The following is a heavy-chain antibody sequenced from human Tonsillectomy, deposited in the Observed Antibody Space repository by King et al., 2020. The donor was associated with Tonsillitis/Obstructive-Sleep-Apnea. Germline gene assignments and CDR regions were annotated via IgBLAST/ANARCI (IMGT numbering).Heavy chain of an antibody. CDR3: ASYYDLWSGYPY. CDR1: GGSISSYY. Sequence: QLQESGPGLVKPSETLSLTCTVSGGSISSYYWSWIRQPPGKGLEWIGYIYYSGSTNYNPSLKSRVTISVDTSKNQFSLKLSSVTAADTAVYYCASYYDLWSGYPYWGQGTLVTVSS. J-gene: IGHJ4*02. CDR2: IYYSGST. V-gene: IGHV4-59*01. D-gene: IGHD3-3*01.